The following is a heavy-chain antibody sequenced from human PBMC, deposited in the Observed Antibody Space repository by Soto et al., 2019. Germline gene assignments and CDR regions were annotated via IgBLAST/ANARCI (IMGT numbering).Heavy chain of an antibody. V-gene: IGHV3-23*01. CDR2: ISATGDKT. CDR3: TKWSGFGDA. J-gene: IGHJ5*02. D-gene: IGHD3-10*01. CDR1: GFDFSSNS. Sequence: GGSLRLSCEASGFDFSSNSMTWVRQAPGKGLEWVSGISATGDKTFYLDSVRGRFTVSRDIYKNILYLHMSSLRAEDTAVYYRTKWSGFGDAWGQGTLVTVSS.